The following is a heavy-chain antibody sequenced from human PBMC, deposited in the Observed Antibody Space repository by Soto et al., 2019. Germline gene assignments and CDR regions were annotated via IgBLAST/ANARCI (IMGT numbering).Heavy chain of an antibody. CDR3: ARAPNRLFSYYGSSGPVDY. J-gene: IGHJ4*02. Sequence: SETLSLTCTVSGGSISSGGYYWSWIRQHPGKGLEWIGYIYYSGSTYYNPSLKSRVTISVDTSKNQFSLKLSSVTAADTAVYYCARAPNRLFSYYGSSGPVDYWGQGTLVTVLL. V-gene: IGHV4-31*03. CDR1: GGSISSGGYY. CDR2: IYYSGST. D-gene: IGHD3-22*01.